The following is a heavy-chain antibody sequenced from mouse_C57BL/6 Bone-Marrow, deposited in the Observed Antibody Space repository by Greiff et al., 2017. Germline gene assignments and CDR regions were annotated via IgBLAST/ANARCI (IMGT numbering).Heavy chain of an antibody. D-gene: IGHD1-1*01. CDR2: ISSGGSYT. Sequence: EVQLQESGGDLVKPGGSLKLSCAASGFTFSSYGMSWVRQTPDKRLEWVATISSGGSYTYYPDSVKGRFTISRDNAKNTLYLQMSSLKSEDTAMYYCARHTGSSYLAYWGQGTLVTVSA. CDR3: ARHTGSSYLAY. V-gene: IGHV5-6*01. CDR1: GFTFSSYG. J-gene: IGHJ3*01.